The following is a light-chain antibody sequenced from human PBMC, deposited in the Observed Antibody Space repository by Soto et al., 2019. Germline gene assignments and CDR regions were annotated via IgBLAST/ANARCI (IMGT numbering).Light chain of an antibody. J-gene: IGLJ1*01. CDR1: SSDLGDYNY. CDR2: DVS. Sequence: QSVLTQPASVSGSPGQSITISCTGASSDLGDYNYVSWYQQHPGKAPKLMIYDVSSRPSGVSDRFSGSKSGNTASLTISGLQAEDEADYYCTSYTTTGTSVFATGTKVTVL. V-gene: IGLV2-14*03. CDR3: TSYTTTGTSV.